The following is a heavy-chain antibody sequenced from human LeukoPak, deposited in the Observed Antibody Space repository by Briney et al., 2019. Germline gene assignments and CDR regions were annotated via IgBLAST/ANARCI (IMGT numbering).Heavy chain of an antibody. J-gene: IGHJ3*02. CDR1: GGSFSGYY. CDR2: INHSGST. V-gene: IGHV4-34*01. D-gene: IGHD2-21*01. Sequence: SETLSLTCAVYGGSFSGYYWSWIRQPPGKGLEWIGEINHSGSTNYNPSLKSRVTISVDTPKNQFSLKLSSVTAADTAVYYCARGSRDTDAFDIWGQGTMVTVSS. CDR3: ARGSRDTDAFDI.